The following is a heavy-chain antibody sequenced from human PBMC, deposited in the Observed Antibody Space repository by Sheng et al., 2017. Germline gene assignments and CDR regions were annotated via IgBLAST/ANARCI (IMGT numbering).Heavy chain of an antibody. CDR1: GGSFSGYY. CDR2: INHSGST. V-gene: IGHV4-34*01. D-gene: IGHD2-2*01. CDR3: ARRRYCSSTSCYWGHWFDP. Sequence: QVQLQQWGAGLLKPSETLSLTCAVYGGSFSGYYWSWIRQPPGKGLEWIGEINHSGSTNYNPSLKSRVTISVDTSKNQFSLKLSSVTAADTAVYYCARRRYCSSTSCYWGHWFDPWGQGTLVTVSS. J-gene: IGHJ5*02.